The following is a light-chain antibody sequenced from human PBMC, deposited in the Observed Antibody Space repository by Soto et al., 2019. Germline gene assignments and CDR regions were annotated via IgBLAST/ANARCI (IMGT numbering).Light chain of an antibody. CDR3: QSYDNNLRGVL. J-gene: IGLJ2*01. CDR2: GNK. V-gene: IGLV1-40*01. Sequence: QSVLTQPPSVSGAPGQIVTISCTGSSSNIGAGSDVHWYQQSPGRVPKLLVYGNKHRPSGVPDRFSASKSGTSASLAITGLQAEDEADYYCQSYDNNLRGVLFGGGTKLTVL. CDR1: SSNIGAGSD.